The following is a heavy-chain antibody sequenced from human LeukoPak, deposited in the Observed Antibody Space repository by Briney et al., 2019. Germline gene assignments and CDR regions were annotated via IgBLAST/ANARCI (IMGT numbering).Heavy chain of an antibody. Sequence: GGSLRLSCAASGFSFSSYAMSWVRQAPGKGLEWVSAISGSGGSTYYADSVRGRFTISRDNSKNTLYLQMNSLRAEDTAVYYYAKDYYDIVGRFDYWGQGTLVTVSS. CDR2: ISGSGGST. V-gene: IGHV3-23*01. CDR3: AKDYYDIVGRFDY. CDR1: GFSFSSYA. D-gene: IGHD3-22*01. J-gene: IGHJ4*02.